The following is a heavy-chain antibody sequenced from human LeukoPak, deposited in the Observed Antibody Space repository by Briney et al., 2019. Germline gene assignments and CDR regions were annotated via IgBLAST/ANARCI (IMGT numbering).Heavy chain of an antibody. J-gene: IGHJ5*02. CDR2: IYHSGST. D-gene: IGHD3-9*01. CDR1: GYSISSGYE. Sequence: PSETLSLTCAVSGYSISSGYEWRWIRQPPGKGLEWIGSIYHSGSTYYNPSLKSRVTISVDTSKNQFSLNLSSVTAADTAVYYCARDGLKLRYFDCVTSHPWGQGTLVTVSS. CDR3: ARDGLKLRYFDCVTSHP. V-gene: IGHV4-38-2*02.